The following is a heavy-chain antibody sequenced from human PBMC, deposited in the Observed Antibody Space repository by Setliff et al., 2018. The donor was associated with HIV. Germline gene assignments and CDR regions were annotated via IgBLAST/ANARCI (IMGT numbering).Heavy chain of an antibody. J-gene: IGHJ6*03. CDR2: VYYSGSA. Sequence: SETLSLTCTVSGDPISTYYWSWVRKPPGKGLEWIGYVYYSGSASYSPSLRGRVTMSVDPSKNQFSLKLNSVTAADTAIYYCARGNYDTSDYYTNFYYYYMDVWGKGTAVTVSS. CDR3: ARGNYDTSDYYTNFYYYYMDV. V-gene: IGHV4-59*01. D-gene: IGHD3-22*01. CDR1: GDPISTYY.